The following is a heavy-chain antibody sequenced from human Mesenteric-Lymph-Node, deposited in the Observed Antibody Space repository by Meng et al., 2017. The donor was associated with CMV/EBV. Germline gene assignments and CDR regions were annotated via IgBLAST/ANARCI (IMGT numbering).Heavy chain of an antibody. D-gene: IGHD3-3*01. Sequence: GGSLRLSCAASGFVFSSLWKTWVRQAPGKGLEWVASINQEGSEKYYVDSVKGRFTISRDNAKNSLYLQMNSLRAEDTAVYYCARDLRDYDFWSGYYRSAYYYYGMDVWGQGTTVTVSS. V-gene: IGHV3-7*01. CDR1: GFVFSSLW. CDR3: ARDLRDYDFWSGYYRSAYYYYGMDV. CDR2: INQEGSEK. J-gene: IGHJ6*02.